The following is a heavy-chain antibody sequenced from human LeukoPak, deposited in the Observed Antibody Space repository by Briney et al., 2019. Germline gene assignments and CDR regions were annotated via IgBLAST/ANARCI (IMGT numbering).Heavy chain of an antibody. Sequence: ASVKVSCKASGYTFTSYGISWVRQAPGRGLEWMGWISAYNGNTNYAQKLQGRVTMTTDTSTSTAYMELRSLRSDDTAVYYCARDLEDCSGGSCYVDYWGQGTLVTVSS. CDR1: GYTFTSYG. J-gene: IGHJ4*02. CDR3: ARDLEDCSGGSCYVDY. D-gene: IGHD2-15*01. CDR2: ISAYNGNT. V-gene: IGHV1-18*01.